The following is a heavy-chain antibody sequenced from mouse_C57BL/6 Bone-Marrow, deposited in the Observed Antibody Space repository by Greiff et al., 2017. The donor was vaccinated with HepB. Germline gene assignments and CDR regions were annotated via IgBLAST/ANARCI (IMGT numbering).Heavy chain of an antibody. CDR2: IRSKSNNYAT. J-gene: IGHJ2*01. D-gene: IGHD2-12*01. V-gene: IGHV10-1*01. CDR1: GFSFNTYA. CDR3: VRRRYDGGFDY. Sequence: EVKLMESGGGLVQPKGSLKLSCAASGFSFNTYAMNWVRQAPGKGLEWVARIRSKSNNYATYYADSVKDRFTISRDDSESMLYLQMNNLKTEDTAMYYCVRRRYDGGFDYWGQGTTLTVSS.